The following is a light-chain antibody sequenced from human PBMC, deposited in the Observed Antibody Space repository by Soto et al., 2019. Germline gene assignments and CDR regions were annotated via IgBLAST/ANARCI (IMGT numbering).Light chain of an antibody. V-gene: IGLV2-11*01. CDR3: CSYAGSSYV. CDR2: DVS. Sequence: QSVLTQPRSVSGSPGQSVTISCTGTSSDVGGYNYVSWYQQHPGKAPKLMIYDVSKRPSGVPDRFSGSKSGNTASLTISGLRAEDEADYYCCSYAGSSYVFGTGNKV. CDR1: SSDVGGYNY. J-gene: IGLJ1*01.